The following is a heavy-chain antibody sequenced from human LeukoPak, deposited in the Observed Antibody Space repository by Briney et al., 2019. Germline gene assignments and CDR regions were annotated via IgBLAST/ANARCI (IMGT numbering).Heavy chain of an antibody. CDR2: MYHSGST. J-gene: IGHJ5*01. CDR1: GGPISSYY. Sequence: SETLSLTCTVSGGPISSYYWSWIRQPPGKGLEWIGTMYHSGSTYYTPSLQSRVTISIDTSTNEVSLRLTSVTATGTAVYFCARAPRQSSWYDSWGQGTLVTVSS. V-gene: IGHV4-59*08. D-gene: IGHD6-13*01. CDR3: ARAPRQSSWYDS.